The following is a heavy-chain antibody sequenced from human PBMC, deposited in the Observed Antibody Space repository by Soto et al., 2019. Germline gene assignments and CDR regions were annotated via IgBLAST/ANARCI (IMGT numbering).Heavy chain of an antibody. Sequence: EVQLVESGGGLVQPGGSLRLSCAASGFPFSSYWMHWVRQAPGKGLVWVSRLNSDGSSTSYADSVKGRFTISRDNAKNTLYLQMNSLRAEDTAVYYCTRDSRGCSGGSCYPYYWGQGTLVTVSS. D-gene: IGHD2-15*01. CDR3: TRDSRGCSGGSCYPYY. CDR2: LNSDGSST. J-gene: IGHJ4*02. CDR1: GFPFSSYW. V-gene: IGHV3-74*01.